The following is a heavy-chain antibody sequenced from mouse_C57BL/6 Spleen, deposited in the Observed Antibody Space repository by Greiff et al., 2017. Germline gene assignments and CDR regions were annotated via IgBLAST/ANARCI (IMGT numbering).Heavy chain of an antibody. CDR3: ARWDYYLWYFDV. CDR1: GYTFTSYW. J-gene: IGHJ1*03. CDR2: IDPSDSYT. V-gene: IGHV1-69*01. D-gene: IGHD1-1*01. Sequence: QVQLQQPGAELVMPGASVKLSCKASGYTFTSYWMHWVKQRPGQGLEWIGEIDPSDSYTNYNQKFKGKSTLTVDKSSSTAYMQLSNLTSDDSAVYYCARWDYYLWYFDVWGTGTTVTVSS.